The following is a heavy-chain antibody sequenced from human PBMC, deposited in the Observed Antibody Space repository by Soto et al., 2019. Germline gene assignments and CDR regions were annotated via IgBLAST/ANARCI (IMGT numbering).Heavy chain of an antibody. CDR1: GFPFSSYA. J-gene: IGHJ4*02. V-gene: IGHV3-23*01. D-gene: IGHD3-3*01. Sequence: GGSLRLSCAASGFPFSSYAMSWVRQAPGKGLEWVSGIGGSGGDRYYADSVMGRFTVSRDNAANTLYLQLNSLRVEDTAIYYCARRTWRGRADYWGQGILVTVSS. CDR2: IGGSGGDR. CDR3: ARRTWRGRADY.